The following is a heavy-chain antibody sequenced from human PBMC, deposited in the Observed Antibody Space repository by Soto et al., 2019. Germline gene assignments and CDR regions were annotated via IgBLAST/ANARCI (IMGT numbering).Heavy chain of an antibody. CDR3: ARDRAMATIYYYYGMDV. Sequence: PGGSLRLSWAASGFTLSSYEINLVRPSPWKGLEWVSYISSGGSTIYYADSVKGRFTISRDNAKNSLYLQMNSLRAEDTAVYYCARDRAMATIYYYYGMDVWGQGTTVTVSS. V-gene: IGHV3-48*03. J-gene: IGHJ6*02. CDR2: ISSGGSTI. CDR1: GFTLSSYE. D-gene: IGHD5-12*01.